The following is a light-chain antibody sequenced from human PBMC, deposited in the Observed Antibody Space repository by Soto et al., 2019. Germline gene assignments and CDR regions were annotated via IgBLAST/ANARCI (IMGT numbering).Light chain of an antibody. CDR1: QSVNSNY. V-gene: IGKV3-20*01. CDR3: QQYDNSPRP. CDR2: GAS. Sequence: EIVLTQSPGTLSLSPGERATLSCRASQSVNSNYLAWCQPKPGQGPRLLMYGASSRATGIPDGFSGSGSGADFTLTISRLGPEDFGVYYCQQYDNSPRPFGEGTKVEIK. J-gene: IGKJ1*01.